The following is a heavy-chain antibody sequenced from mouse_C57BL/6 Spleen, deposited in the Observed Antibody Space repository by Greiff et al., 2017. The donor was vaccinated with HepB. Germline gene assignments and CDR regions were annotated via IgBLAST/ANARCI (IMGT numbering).Heavy chain of an antibody. CDR1: GYTFTSYW. CDR2: IHPNSGST. J-gene: IGHJ4*01. CDR3: ARWGYGNYDAMDY. V-gene: IGHV1-64*01. Sequence: QVQLQQPGAELVKPGASVKLSCKASGYTFTSYWMHWVKQRPGQGLEWIGMIHPNSGSTNYNEKFKSKATLTVYKSSSTAYMQLSSLTSEDSAVYYCARWGYGNYDAMDYWGQGTSVTVSS. D-gene: IGHD2-10*02.